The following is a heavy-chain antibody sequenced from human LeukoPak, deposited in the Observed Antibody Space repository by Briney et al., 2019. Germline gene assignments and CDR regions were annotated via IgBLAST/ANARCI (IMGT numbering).Heavy chain of an antibody. CDR3: ARRAYCGGDCYTAFDY. J-gene: IGHJ4*02. CDR2: INWNGGST. Sequence: PGGSLRLSCAASGFTFDDYGMSWVLHAPGKGLEWVSGINWNGGSTGYADSVEGRFTISRDNAKNSLYLQMNSLRAEDTALYYCARRAYCGGDCYTAFDYWGQGTLVTVSS. V-gene: IGHV3-20*04. D-gene: IGHD2-21*02. CDR1: GFTFDDYG.